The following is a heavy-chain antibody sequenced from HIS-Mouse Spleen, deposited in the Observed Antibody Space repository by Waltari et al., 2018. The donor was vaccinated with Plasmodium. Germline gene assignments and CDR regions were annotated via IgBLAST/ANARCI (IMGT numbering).Heavy chain of an antibody. V-gene: IGHV3-13*01. CDR2: IGTAGDT. CDR1: GFTFSSYD. J-gene: IGHJ4*02. CDR3: ARGPTYSSSYYFDY. Sequence: EVQLVESGGGLVQPGGSLGLSCAASGFTFSSYDLPVVRQATGKGLEWVSAIGTAGDTYYPGSVKGRFTISRENAKNSLYLQMNSLRAGDTAVYYCARGPTYSSSYYFDYWGQGTLVTVSS. D-gene: IGHD6-6*01.